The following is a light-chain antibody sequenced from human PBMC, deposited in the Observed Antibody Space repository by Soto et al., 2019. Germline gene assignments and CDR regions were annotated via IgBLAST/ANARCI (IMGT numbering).Light chain of an antibody. Sequence: IQMTQSPSTLSASVGDRVTITCRASQSISSWLAWYQQKPGKAPKLLIYKASSLESGVPSRFSGSGSGTEFTLTISSLQPDDFATYYCQQYNTAWTFGHGTKVEI. CDR3: QQYNTAWT. CDR2: KAS. CDR1: QSISSW. J-gene: IGKJ1*01. V-gene: IGKV1-5*03.